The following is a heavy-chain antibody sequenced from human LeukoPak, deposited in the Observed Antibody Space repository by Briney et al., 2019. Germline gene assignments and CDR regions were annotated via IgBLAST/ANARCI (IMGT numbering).Heavy chain of an antibody. D-gene: IGHD3-16*01. J-gene: IGHJ6*03. CDR2: IRHDESKT. CDR3: AKPVIPSAYQGTYYMGV. CDR1: GLIFSSYG. Sequence: GGSLRLSCAASGLIFSSYGMHWVRQAPGEGLEWVAYIRHDESKTFYADSVKGRFTISRDNSKNTLYLQMHSLRAEDTALYYCAKPVIPSAYQGTYYMGVWGKGTTVTVSS. V-gene: IGHV3-30*02.